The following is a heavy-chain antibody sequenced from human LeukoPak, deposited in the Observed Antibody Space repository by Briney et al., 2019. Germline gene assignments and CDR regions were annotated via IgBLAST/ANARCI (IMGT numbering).Heavy chain of an antibody. V-gene: IGHV4-34*01. J-gene: IGHJ5*02. CDR1: GGSFSGYY. CDR3: ARANIVATSKHGWFDP. Sequence: PSETLSLTCAVYGGSFSGYYWSWIRQPPGKGLEWIGEIKHSGSTNYNPPLKSRVTISVDTSKNQFSLKLSSVTAADTAVYYCARANIVATSKHGWFDPWGQGTLVTVSS. CDR2: IKHSGST. D-gene: IGHD5-12*01.